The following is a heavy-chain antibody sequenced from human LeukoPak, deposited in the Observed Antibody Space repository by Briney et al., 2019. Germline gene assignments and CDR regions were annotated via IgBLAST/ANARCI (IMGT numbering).Heavy chain of an antibody. D-gene: IGHD3-9*01. CDR3: ARSYYDFLTGSPLLNSFDY. Sequence: ASVKVSCKASGYTFTRYALHWVRQAPRQRLEWMGWVNAGNGKTKYSQKFQGRVTITRDTSASTAYMELSSLRSEDTAVYYCARSYYDFLTGSPLLNSFDYWGQGTLVTVSS. CDR1: GYTFTRYA. CDR2: VNAGNGKT. V-gene: IGHV1-3*01. J-gene: IGHJ4*02.